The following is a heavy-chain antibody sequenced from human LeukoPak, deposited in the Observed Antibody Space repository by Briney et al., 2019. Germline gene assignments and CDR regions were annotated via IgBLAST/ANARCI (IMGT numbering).Heavy chain of an antibody. V-gene: IGHV4-31*03. J-gene: IGHJ4*02. CDR3: ARVDIVVAPAASYFDY. D-gene: IGHD2-2*01. Sequence: SQTLPLTCTVSGDSISNGDYYWSWIRLHPGKGLEWIGYIYHSGSTYYNPSLKSRVTISVDMSKNQFSLKLSSVTAADTAVYYCARVDIVVAPAASYFDYWGQGTLVTVSS. CDR2: IYHSGST. CDR1: GDSISNGDYY.